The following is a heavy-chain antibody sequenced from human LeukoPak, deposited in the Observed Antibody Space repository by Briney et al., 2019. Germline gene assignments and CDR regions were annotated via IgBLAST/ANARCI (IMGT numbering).Heavy chain of an antibody. Sequence: PGGSLRLSCAASGFTFSSYGMHWVRQAPGKGLEWVAVISYDGSNKYYADSVKGRFTISRDNSKNTLYLQMNSLRAEDTAVYHCARDSAAGAFDIWGQGTMVTVSS. CDR1: GFTFSSYG. CDR2: ISYDGSNK. J-gene: IGHJ3*02. D-gene: IGHD6-13*01. V-gene: IGHV3-30*03. CDR3: ARDSAAGAFDI.